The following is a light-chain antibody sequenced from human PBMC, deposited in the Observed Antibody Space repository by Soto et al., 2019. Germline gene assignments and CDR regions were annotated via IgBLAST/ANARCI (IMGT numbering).Light chain of an antibody. Sequence: EIVTKQSPATLSVSPGERATLSCRASQSVSSNLAWYQQKPGQAPRLLIYGASTRATGIPARFSGSGSGTEFTLTISSLQSEDSAVYYCHQYDNWPPWTFGQGTKVEIK. CDR2: GAS. CDR3: HQYDNWPPWT. J-gene: IGKJ1*01. CDR1: QSVSSN. V-gene: IGKV3D-15*01.